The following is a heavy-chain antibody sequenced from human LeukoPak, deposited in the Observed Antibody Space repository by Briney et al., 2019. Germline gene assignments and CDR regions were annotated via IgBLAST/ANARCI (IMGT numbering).Heavy chain of an antibody. CDR1: GYTLTELS. V-gene: IGHV1-24*01. Sequence: ASVKVSCKVSGYTLTELSMHWVRQVPGKGLEWMGGFDPEDGETIYAQKFQGRVTMTRDTSISTAYMELSRLTSDDTAVYYCARALTTVTTWLYLWGRGTLVTVSS. J-gene: IGHJ2*01. CDR2: FDPEDGET. CDR3: ARALTTVTTWLYL. D-gene: IGHD4-17*01.